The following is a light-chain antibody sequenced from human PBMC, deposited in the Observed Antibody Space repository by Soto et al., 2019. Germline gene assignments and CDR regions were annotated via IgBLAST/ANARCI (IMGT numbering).Light chain of an antibody. CDR1: QGIRNE. V-gene: IGKV1-6*01. Sequence: ALQMTQSPSSLSASVGDRVTITCRASQGIRNELGWYQQKPGRAPKILIYGASTLTSGVPSRFSGSGSGTDFTLTITSLQPEDFATYYCLQDYNYPYTFGQGTKLEIK. CDR2: GAS. CDR3: LQDYNYPYT. J-gene: IGKJ2*01.